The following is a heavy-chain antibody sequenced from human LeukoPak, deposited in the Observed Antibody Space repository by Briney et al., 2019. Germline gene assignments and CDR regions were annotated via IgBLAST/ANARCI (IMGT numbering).Heavy chain of an antibody. CDR2: IGGSGGGT. Sequence: GGSLRLSCAASGFTFSSYAMSWVRQAPGKGLEWVSVIGGSGGGTYYADSVKGRFTISRDNSKNTLYLQMNSLRAEDTAVYYCAKESIAAAGVFDYWGQGTLVTVSS. J-gene: IGHJ4*02. D-gene: IGHD6-13*01. V-gene: IGHV3-23*01. CDR1: GFTFSSYA. CDR3: AKESIAAAGVFDY.